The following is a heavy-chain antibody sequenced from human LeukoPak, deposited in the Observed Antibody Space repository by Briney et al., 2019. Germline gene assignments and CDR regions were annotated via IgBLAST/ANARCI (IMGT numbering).Heavy chain of an antibody. CDR2: IYHSGST. CDR1: GYSISSGYY. Sequence: SETLSLTCTVSGYSISSGYYWGWIRQPPGKGLEWIGSIYHSGSTYFNPSLKSRVTISVDTSKNQFSLKLSSVTAADTAVYYCAREGYRRLDPSPGSMDVWGKGTTVTVSS. V-gene: IGHV4-38-2*02. J-gene: IGHJ6*03. D-gene: IGHD5-18*01. CDR3: AREGYRRLDPSPGSMDV.